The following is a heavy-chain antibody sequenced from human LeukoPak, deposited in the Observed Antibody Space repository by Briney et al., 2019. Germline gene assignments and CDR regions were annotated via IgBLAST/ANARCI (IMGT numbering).Heavy chain of an antibody. V-gene: IGHV1-8*03. J-gene: IGHJ3*02. CDR1: GYTFTNYD. Sequence: GASVKVSCKASGYTFTNYDINWVRQATGQGLEWVGWMNPNSGNTGYAQKFQGRVTITRNTSISTAYMEVSSLTSEDTAVYYCQLATLAVNAFDIWGQGTMVTVSS. CDR3: QLATLAVNAFDI. CDR2: MNPNSGNT. D-gene: IGHD2-15*01.